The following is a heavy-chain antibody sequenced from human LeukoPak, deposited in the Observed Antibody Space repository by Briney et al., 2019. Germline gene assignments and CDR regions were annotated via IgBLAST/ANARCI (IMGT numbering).Heavy chain of an antibody. J-gene: IGHJ6*03. V-gene: IGHV6-1*01. CDR1: GDSVSSNSAA. Sequence: PSQTLSLTCAISGDSVSSNSAAWNWIRQSPSRGLEWLGRTYYRSKWYNDYAVSVKSRITINPDTSKNQFSLQLNSVTPEDTAVYYCARDRVDFWSGLYYYYYMDVWGKGTTVTVSS. D-gene: IGHD3-3*01. CDR3: ARDRVDFWSGLYYYYYMDV. CDR2: TYYRSKWYN.